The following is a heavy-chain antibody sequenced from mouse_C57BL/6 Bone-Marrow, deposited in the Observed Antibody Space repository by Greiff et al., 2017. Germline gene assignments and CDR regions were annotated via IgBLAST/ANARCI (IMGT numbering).Heavy chain of an antibody. D-gene: IGHD1-1*01. CDR2: ISDGGSYT. CDR3: ASRGTTVVSHFDY. CDR1: GFTFSSSA. J-gene: IGHJ2*01. Sequence: EVMLVESGGGLVKPGGSLKLSCAASGFTFSSSAMSWVRQTPEKRLEWVATISDGGSYTYYPANVKGRFTISRDNAKNNLYLQMSHLKSEDTAMYYCASRGTTVVSHFDYWGQGTTLTGSS. V-gene: IGHV5-4*03.